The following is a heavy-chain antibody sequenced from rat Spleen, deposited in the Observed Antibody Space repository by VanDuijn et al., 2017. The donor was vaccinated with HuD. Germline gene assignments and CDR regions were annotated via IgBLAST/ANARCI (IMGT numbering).Heavy chain of an antibody. CDR2: IGNKASGYTT. CDR1: GFIFTDFY. J-gene: IGHJ3*01. Sequence: EVKLLESGGGLVQPGGSMRLSCAASGFIFTDFYMNWIRQPAGKAPEWLGFIGNKASGYTTQYNPSVKGRFTISRDIAQNMLYLQMNTLKPEDSATYYCSTLRWLGYWGQGTLVTVSS. V-gene: IGHV7-7*01. CDR3: STLRWLGY.